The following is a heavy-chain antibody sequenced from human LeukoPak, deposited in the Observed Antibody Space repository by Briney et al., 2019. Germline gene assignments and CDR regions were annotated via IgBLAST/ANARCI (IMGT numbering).Heavy chain of an antibody. V-gene: IGHV3-23*01. J-gene: IGHJ4*02. D-gene: IGHD1-26*01. CDR2: VSGSGDRM. CDR3: VRDGVGAPPFDY. CDR1: GFTFDDYA. Sequence: GGSLRLSCAASGFTFDDYAMHWVRQAPGKGLEWVATVSGSGDRMYHADSVKGRFTISRDNSKNTIYLQMNSLRAEDTAVYYCVRDGVGAPPFDYWGQGALVTVSS.